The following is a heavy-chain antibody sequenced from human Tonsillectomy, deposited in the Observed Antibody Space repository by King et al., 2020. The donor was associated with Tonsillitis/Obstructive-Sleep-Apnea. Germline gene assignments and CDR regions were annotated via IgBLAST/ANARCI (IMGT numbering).Heavy chain of an antibody. Sequence: QLVQSGAEVKKPGASVKGSCKASGYTFTSYYMHWVRQPPGQGLELMGIINPSGGSTSYAQKFQGRVTRTRDTSTSTVYMELSSLRSEDTAVYYCARLSSRFWGWDYWGQGTLVTVSS. CDR3: ARLSSRFWGWDY. J-gene: IGHJ4*02. CDR2: INPSGGST. D-gene: IGHD3-3*01. V-gene: IGHV1-46*01. CDR1: GYTFTSYY.